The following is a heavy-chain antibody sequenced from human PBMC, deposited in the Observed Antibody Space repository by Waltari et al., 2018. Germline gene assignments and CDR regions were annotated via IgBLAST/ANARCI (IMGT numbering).Heavy chain of an antibody. Sequence: QVQLVQSGAEVKKPGASVKVSCKASGYTFTGYYMHWVRQAPGQGLEWMGGIIPIFGTANYAQKFQGRVTITADESTSTAYMELSSLRSEDTAVYYCARVRDYGDYYFDYWGQGTLVTVSS. CDR1: GYTFTGYY. D-gene: IGHD4-17*01. V-gene: IGHV1-69*19. J-gene: IGHJ4*02. CDR3: ARVRDYGDYYFDY. CDR2: IIPIFGTA.